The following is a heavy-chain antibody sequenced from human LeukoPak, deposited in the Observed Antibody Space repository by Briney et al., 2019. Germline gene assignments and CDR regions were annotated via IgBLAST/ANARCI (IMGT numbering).Heavy chain of an antibody. V-gene: IGHV3-23*01. J-gene: IGHJ4*02. CDR3: AKQSHYDTRSYPEY. CDR1: GFTFSTSA. Sequence: GGSLRLSCAASGFTFSTSAMSWVRQAPGKGLEWVSALSVTGSSTYYVDSVRGRFTIFRDNSKSTLYLQMSSLRDEDTAVYHCAKQSHYDTRSYPEYWGQGTLVTVSS. D-gene: IGHD3-22*01. CDR2: LSVTGSST.